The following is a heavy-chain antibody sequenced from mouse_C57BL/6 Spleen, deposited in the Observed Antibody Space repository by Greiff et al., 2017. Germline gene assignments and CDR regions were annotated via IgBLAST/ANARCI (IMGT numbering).Heavy chain of an antibody. Sequence: EVKLQESGGDLVKPGGSLKLSCAASGFTFSSYGMSWVRQTPDKRLEWVATISSGGSYTYYPDSVKGRFTISRDNAKNTLYLQMSSLKSEDTAMYYCARQTTMVTRDAMDDWGQGTSVTVSS. CDR3: ARQTTMVTRDAMDD. CDR2: ISSGGSYT. CDR1: GFTFSSYG. V-gene: IGHV5-6*01. J-gene: IGHJ4*01. D-gene: IGHD2-2*01.